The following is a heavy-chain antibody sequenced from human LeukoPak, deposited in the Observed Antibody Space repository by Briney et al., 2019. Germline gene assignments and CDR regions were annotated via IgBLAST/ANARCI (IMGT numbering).Heavy chain of an antibody. CDR1: GFTFSSYG. CDR3: AREGPRGNSQFDY. D-gene: IGHD2/OR15-2a*01. CDR2: IWYDGSNK. V-gene: IGHV3-33*01. Sequence: GGSLRLSCAASGFTFSSYGMHWVRQAPGKGLEWVALIWYDGSNKYYTDSVKGRLAISRDNSKNTLYLQMNSLRTEDTAIYYCAREGPRGNSQFDYWGQGTLVTVSS. J-gene: IGHJ4*02.